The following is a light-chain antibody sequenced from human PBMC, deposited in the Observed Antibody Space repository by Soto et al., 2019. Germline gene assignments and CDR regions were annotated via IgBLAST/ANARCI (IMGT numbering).Light chain of an antibody. J-gene: IGLJ1*01. CDR1: SSDVGAYGY. CDR2: EVT. V-gene: IGLV2-14*01. Sequence: QSVLTQPASVSGSPGQSITISCTGTSSDVGAYGYVSWYQQHPGKAPQLMIYEVTNRPSGISYRFSGSKSGNTASLTISGLQAEDEADYYCSSYSSSSTLYAFGTGTKVTVL. CDR3: SSYSSSSTLYA.